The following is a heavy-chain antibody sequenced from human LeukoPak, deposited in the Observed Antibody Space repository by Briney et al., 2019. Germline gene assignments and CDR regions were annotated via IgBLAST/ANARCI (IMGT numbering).Heavy chain of an antibody. CDR2: IYYSGST. Sequence: SETLSLTCAVYGGSFRGYYWSWIRQPPGKGLEWIGYIYYSGSTNYNPSLKSRVTISLDTSKNQFSLKLNSVTAADTAVYYCARGRIIAARPVDYWGQGTLVTVSS. D-gene: IGHD6-6*01. CDR1: GGSFRGYY. V-gene: IGHV4-59*01. CDR3: ARGRIIAARPVDY. J-gene: IGHJ4*02.